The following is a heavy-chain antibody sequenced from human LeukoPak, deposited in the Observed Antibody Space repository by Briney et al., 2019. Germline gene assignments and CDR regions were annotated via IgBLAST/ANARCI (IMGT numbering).Heavy chain of an antibody. Sequence: SETLSLTCTVSGGSVSSSFYYWGWIRQPPGKGLEWIGSMYFSGSTHYNPSLKSRVTISVDTSKNQFSPKLTPVTAADTAVYYCANAASYSVDYWGQGTLVTVSS. CDR3: ANAASYSVDY. CDR2: MYFSGST. CDR1: GGSVSSSFYY. V-gene: IGHV4-39*01. J-gene: IGHJ4*02. D-gene: IGHD1-26*01.